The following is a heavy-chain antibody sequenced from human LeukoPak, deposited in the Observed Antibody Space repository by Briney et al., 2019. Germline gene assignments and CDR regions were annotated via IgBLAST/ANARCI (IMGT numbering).Heavy chain of an antibody. CDR1: GFTFSSYS. J-gene: IGHJ3*02. D-gene: IGHD1-1*01. V-gene: IGHV3-21*03. CDR3: TTDPPGMEPLPFDAFDI. CDR2: ISSSSSYI. Sequence: GGSLRLSCAASGFTFSSYSMNWVRQAPGKGLGWVSSISSSSSYIYYADSVKGRFTISRDNAKNSLYLQMNSLRAEDTAVYYCTTDPPGMEPLPFDAFDIWGQGTMVTVSS.